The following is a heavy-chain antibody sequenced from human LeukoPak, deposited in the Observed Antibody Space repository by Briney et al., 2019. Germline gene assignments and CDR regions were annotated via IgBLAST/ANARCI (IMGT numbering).Heavy chain of an antibody. CDR2: IYYSGSS. D-gene: IGHD3-16*01. J-gene: IGHJ4*02. CDR1: GGSMSAYY. Sequence: SETLSLTCTVSGGSMSAYYWSWIRQSPGKGLEWIGYIYYSGSSNSNPSLKSRVTLSVDTSKNQFSLKLSSVTAADTAMYCCARHLSGGVAPDFDFRGQGTLVTVSS. CDR3: ARHLSGGVAPDFDF. V-gene: IGHV4-59*08.